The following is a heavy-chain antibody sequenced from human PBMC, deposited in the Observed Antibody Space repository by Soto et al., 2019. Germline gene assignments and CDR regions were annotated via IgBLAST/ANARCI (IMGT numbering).Heavy chain of an antibody. V-gene: IGHV4-59*01. CDR1: AGSITTSY. CDR2: ISYRGST. D-gene: IGHD3-22*01. Sequence: SETLSLTCTVSAGSITTSYWSWIRQPLGKALEWIGYISYRGSTNYNPSLKSRLTISIHTSKSQISLKLTSMTTADTAVYYCASSGIVGREVNTWFDPWGQGTLVTVSS. CDR3: ASSGIVGREVNTWFDP. J-gene: IGHJ5*02.